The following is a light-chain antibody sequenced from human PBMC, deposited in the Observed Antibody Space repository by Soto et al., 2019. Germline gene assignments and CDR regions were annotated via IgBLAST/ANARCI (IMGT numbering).Light chain of an antibody. V-gene: IGLV1-44*01. J-gene: IGLJ3*02. CDR3: AAWDDKLNGPV. CDR1: NSNIGRYS. Sequence: QSVLTQPPSLSGTPGQRGTISCSGSNSNIGRYSVNWYQHFPGTAPKILIYSDDERPSGVPDRFSGSKSGTSASLAISGLQSEDEAEYYCAAWDDKLNGPVFGGGTKLTV. CDR2: SDD.